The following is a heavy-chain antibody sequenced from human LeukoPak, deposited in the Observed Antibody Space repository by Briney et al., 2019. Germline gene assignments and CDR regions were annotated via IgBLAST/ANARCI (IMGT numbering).Heavy chain of an antibody. CDR1: GFTFSSHW. Sequence: PGGSLRLSCAASGFTFSSHWMSWVRQAPGKGLEWVSSISSSSSYIYYADSVKGRFTISRDNAKNSLYLQRNSLRAEDTAVYYCASRSYYDFSGYWGQGTLVTVSS. V-gene: IGHV3-21*01. CDR3: ASRSYYDFSGY. D-gene: IGHD3-3*01. J-gene: IGHJ4*02. CDR2: ISSSSSYI.